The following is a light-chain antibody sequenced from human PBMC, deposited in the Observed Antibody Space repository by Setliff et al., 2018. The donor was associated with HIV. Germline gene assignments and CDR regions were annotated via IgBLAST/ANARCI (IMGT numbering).Light chain of an antibody. V-gene: IGLV2-14*01. CDR1: SSDVGGYNY. CDR3: SSYAITNTLP. CDR2: EVR. J-gene: IGLJ1*01. Sequence: QSVLTQPASVSGSPGQSITISCTGTSSDVGGYNYVSWYQQHSGKAPKLIIYEVRNRPSGVSNRFSGSKSGNTASLTISGLQAEDEADYYCSSYAITNTLPFGTGTKVTVL.